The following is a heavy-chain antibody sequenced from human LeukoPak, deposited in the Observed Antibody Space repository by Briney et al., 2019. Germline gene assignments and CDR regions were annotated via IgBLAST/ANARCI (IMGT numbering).Heavy chain of an antibody. D-gene: IGHD3-22*01. CDR1: GGSISSHY. CDR2: IYYSGST. J-gene: IGHJ4*02. V-gene: IGHV4-59*11. Sequence: PSETLSLTCTASGGSISSHYWSWIRQPPGKGLEWIGYIYYSGSTDYNPSLKSRVTISVDTSKNQFSLKLSSVTAADTAVYYCARGPYYYDSSGYYYPFDYWGQGTLVTVSS. CDR3: ARGPYYYDSSGYYYPFDY.